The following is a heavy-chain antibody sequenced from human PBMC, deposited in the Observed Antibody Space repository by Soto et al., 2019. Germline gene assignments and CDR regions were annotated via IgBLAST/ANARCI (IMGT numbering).Heavy chain of an antibody. Sequence: EVQLVESGGGLVQLDRSLRLSCAASGFTFDDYAMHWVWQGPGKGLEWVSGISWNSGGIGYADSVKGRFTISRDNAKNSLYLQMDRLRPEDTAFYYCAKSPHDILIGSAFDYWGQGTLVTVSS. J-gene: IGHJ4*02. V-gene: IGHV3-9*01. CDR2: ISWNSGGI. CDR1: GFTFDDYA. D-gene: IGHD3-9*01. CDR3: AKSPHDILIGSAFDY.